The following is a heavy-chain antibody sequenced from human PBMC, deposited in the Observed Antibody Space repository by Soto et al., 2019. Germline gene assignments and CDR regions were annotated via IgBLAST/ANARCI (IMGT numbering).Heavy chain of an antibody. V-gene: IGHV3-30*18. CDR3: AKSQTDSPKNGMDV. CDR2: ISYDGSNK. J-gene: IGHJ6*02. CDR1: GFTFSSYG. Sequence: GGSLRLSCAASGFTFSSYGMXWVXQAPGKGLEWVAVISYDGSNKYYADSVKGRFTISRDNSKNTLYLQMNSLRAEDTAVYYCAKSQTDSPKNGMDVWGQGTTVTVSS. D-gene: IGHD3-22*01.